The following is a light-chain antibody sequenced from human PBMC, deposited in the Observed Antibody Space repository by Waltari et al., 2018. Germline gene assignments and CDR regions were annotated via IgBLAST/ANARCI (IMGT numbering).Light chain of an antibody. CDR3: QQGGSFPFT. Sequence: DIQMTQSPSSVSASVGDRVPVPCRASQDISSRLAWYQQQPGKAPRLLIYDTSTLQSGVPSRFSGSGSGTDFTLTISSLQPEDSATYSCQQGGSFPFTFGPGTKVNI. CDR2: DTS. J-gene: IGKJ3*01. V-gene: IGKV1-12*01. CDR1: QDISSR.